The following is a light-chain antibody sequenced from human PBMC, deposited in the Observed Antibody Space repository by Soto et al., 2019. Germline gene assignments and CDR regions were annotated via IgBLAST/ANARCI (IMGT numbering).Light chain of an antibody. J-gene: IGKJ1*01. V-gene: IGKV3D-20*02. CDR1: QSVSNNY. CDR2: GAS. Sequence: EIVLTQSPGTLSLSPGERATLSCRASQSVSNNYLAWYQQKPGQAPRLLIYGASNRATGIPDRFSGSGSGTDFTLTITSLEPEDFAVYYCQQRRIWWTFGQGTKVDIK. CDR3: QQRRIWWT.